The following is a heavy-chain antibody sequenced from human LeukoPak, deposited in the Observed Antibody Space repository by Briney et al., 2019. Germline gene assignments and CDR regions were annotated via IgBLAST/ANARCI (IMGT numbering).Heavy chain of an antibody. V-gene: IGHV1-69*04. D-gene: IGHD3-10*01. CDR3: AGGLPWFGESGNWFDP. Sequence: SVKVSRKASGGTFSSYAFSWVRQAPGQGLEWMGRIIPILHIADYSQKFQGRVTITADKSTSTAYMELSSLRSEDTAVYYCAGGLPWFGESGNWFDPWGQGTLVTVSS. CDR2: IIPILHIA. J-gene: IGHJ5*02. CDR1: GGTFSSYA.